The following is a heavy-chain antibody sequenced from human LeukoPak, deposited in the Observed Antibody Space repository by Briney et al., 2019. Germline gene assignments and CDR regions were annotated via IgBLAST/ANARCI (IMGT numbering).Heavy chain of an antibody. CDR3: AKDESVIPAAVLDY. Sequence: PGGSLRLCCVASGFTFSSYAMSWVRQAPGEGLEWVSGISGSGGSTYYADSVKGRCTISRDNSKNTLYLQMNSLRAEDTAVYYCAKDESVIPAAVLDYWGQGNLGTVSS. V-gene: IGHV3-23*01. J-gene: IGHJ4*02. CDR1: GFTFSSYA. CDR2: ISGSGGST. D-gene: IGHD6-13*01.